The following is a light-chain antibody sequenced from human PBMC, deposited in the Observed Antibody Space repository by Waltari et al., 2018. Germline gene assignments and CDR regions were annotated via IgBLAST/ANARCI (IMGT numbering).Light chain of an antibody. CDR1: SSNIGSNT. V-gene: IGLV1-44*01. CDR2: SNT. J-gene: IGLJ1*01. Sequence: QSVLTQPPSASGAPGQRVTISCSGSSSNIGSNTVNWYQQLPGTAPKRLIYSNTQRPSGVPDRFSASKSGSSASLAISGLQSEDEADYYCAAWDDSLNGYVFGTGTKVSVL. CDR3: AAWDDSLNGYV.